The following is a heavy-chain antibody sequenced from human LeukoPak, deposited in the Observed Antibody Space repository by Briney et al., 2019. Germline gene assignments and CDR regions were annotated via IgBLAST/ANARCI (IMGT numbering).Heavy chain of an antibody. V-gene: IGHV3-21*01. CDR3: ARDRGCSGGSCYSVARAYYYYYYGMDV. CDR1: GFTFSSYS. D-gene: IGHD2-15*01. Sequence: GGSPRLSCAASGFTFSSYSMNWVRQAPGKGLEWVSSISSSSSYIYYADSVKGRFTISRDNAKNSLYLQMNSLRAEDTAVYYCARDRGCSGGSCYSVARAYYYYYYGMDVWGQGTTVTVSS. CDR2: ISSSSSYI. J-gene: IGHJ6*02.